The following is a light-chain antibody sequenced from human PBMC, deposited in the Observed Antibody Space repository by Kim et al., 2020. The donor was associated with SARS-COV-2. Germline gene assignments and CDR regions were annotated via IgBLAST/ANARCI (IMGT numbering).Light chain of an antibody. CDR3: NQRSNKRPWT. J-gene: IGKJ4*02. Sequence: ARQNVSQHIARYQQKPGQSPRLLICDASNRATAILPRFSGGGSWTAFTTPTISLEPDDFAADYCNQRSNKRPWTFGGGTKVDIK. CDR2: DAS. V-gene: IGKV3-11*01. CDR1: QNVSQH.